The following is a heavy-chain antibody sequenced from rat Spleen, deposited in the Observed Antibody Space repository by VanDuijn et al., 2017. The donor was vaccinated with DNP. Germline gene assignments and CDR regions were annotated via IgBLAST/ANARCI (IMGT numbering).Heavy chain of an antibody. Sequence: EVQLVESGGGLVQPGRSLKLSCAASGFTFNNYGMHWIRQAPTKGLEWVATISTGGGTLYYRDSVKGRFTISRDNAESTLYLQMNSLRPEDMATYYCASLYLPYWGQGVMVTVSS. J-gene: IGHJ2*01. V-gene: IGHV5-19*01. CDR2: ISTGGGTL. CDR3: ASLYLPY. CDR1: GFTFNNYG. D-gene: IGHD2-1*01.